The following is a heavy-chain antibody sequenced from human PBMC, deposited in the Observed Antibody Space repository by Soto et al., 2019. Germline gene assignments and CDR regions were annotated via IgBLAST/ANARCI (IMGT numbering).Heavy chain of an antibody. Sequence: QLQLQESGPGLVKPSETLSLTCTVSGGSITSGSYYWGWIRQPPGKGLQWIGRVDYSGSTYYNPSLRSGVTISVDTSKNHFSLRLSSVTAADTAVYYCASPVGVEQQLVHDAFDLWGQGTMVAVSS. D-gene: IGHD6-13*01. CDR3: ASPVGVEQQLVHDAFDL. V-gene: IGHV4-39*02. J-gene: IGHJ3*01. CDR1: GGSITSGSYY. CDR2: VDYSGST.